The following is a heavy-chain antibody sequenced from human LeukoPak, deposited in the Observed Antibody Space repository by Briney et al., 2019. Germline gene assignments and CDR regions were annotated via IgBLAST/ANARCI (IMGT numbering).Heavy chain of an antibody. CDR2: ISSSSTI. Sequence: GGSLRLSCAASGFTFSDYYMNWVPQAPGKGLEWVSSISSSSTIYYADSVKGRSTISRDNAKNSLYLQMNSLRAEDTAVYYCARDGDSSSWYLGWFDPWGQGTLVTVSS. V-gene: IGHV3-69-1*01. D-gene: IGHD6-13*01. J-gene: IGHJ5*02. CDR3: ARDGDSSSWYLGWFDP. CDR1: GFTFSDYY.